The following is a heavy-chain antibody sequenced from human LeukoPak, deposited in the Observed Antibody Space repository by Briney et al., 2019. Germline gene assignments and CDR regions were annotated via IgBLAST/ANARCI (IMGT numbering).Heavy chain of an antibody. D-gene: IGHD2/OR15-2a*01. J-gene: IGHJ4*02. CDR2: ITFDGGRT. CDR1: GFTFSTYW. Sequence: PGGSLRLSCAASGFTFSTYWMHWVRHGPGKGLGWVSRITFDGGRTNYADSVKGRFTISRDNPTNTLSLQMTSLRAEDTAIYSCARAASNWAIDYWGQGNLVTVSS. V-gene: IGHV3-74*01. CDR3: ARAASNWAIDY.